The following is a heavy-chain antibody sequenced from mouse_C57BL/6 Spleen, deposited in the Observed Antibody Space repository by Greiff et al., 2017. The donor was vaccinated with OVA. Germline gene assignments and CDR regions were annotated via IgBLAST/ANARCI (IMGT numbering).Heavy chain of an antibody. CDR1: GVDFSRYW. Sequence: ATGGVDFSRYWMSWVRRAPGKGLEWIGEINPDSSTINYAPSLKDKFIISRDNAKNTLYLQMSKVRSEDTALYYCASFYGSTLAYWGQGTLVTVSA. CDR3: ASFYGSTLAY. J-gene: IGHJ3*01. D-gene: IGHD1-1*01. V-gene: IGHV4-1*01. CDR2: INPDSSTI.